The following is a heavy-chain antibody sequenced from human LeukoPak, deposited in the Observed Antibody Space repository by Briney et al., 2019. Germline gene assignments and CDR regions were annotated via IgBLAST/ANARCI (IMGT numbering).Heavy chain of an antibody. Sequence: PSETLSLTCIVSGGSISGGGYYWSWIRQHPGKGLEWLGYIYYSGSTYYNPSFKSRVTISVDTSKNQFSLKLSSVTAADTAVYYCARAGYCSSTSCYRNAFWFDPWGQGTLVTVSS. J-gene: IGHJ5*02. CDR3: ARAGYCSSTSCYRNAFWFDP. D-gene: IGHD2-2*01. CDR2: IYYSGST. CDR1: GGSISGGGYY. V-gene: IGHV4-31*03.